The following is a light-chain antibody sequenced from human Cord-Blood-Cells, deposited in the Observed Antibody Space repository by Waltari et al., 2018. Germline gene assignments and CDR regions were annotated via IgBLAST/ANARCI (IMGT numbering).Light chain of an antibody. CDR3: QQRSNWLT. V-gene: IGKV3-11*01. CDR2: DAS. J-gene: IGKJ4*01. CDR1: HTVSSH. Sequence: DIVLTQSPATLSLSPGELATLPCRASHTVSSHVAWYQQKPGQAPRLLIYDASHRATGTPARVSGSGSGTDFTLTISSLEPEDFAVYYCQQRSNWLTFGGGTKVEIK.